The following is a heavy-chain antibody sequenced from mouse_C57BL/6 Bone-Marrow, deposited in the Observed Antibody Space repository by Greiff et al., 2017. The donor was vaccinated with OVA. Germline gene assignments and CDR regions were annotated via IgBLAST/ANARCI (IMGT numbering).Heavy chain of an antibody. J-gene: IGHJ3*01. V-gene: IGHV1-7*01. Sequence: VQLQQSGAELAKPGASVKLSCKASGYTFTSYYMNWVKQRPGQGLEWIGYINPNRGYTNYNQKFKDKATLTEDKSSSTAYMEPSVLTSEDSAVYDSASSGRAYWGQGTPVTVSA. CDR3: ASSGRAY. CDR1: GYTFTSYY. CDR2: INPNRGYT. D-gene: IGHD3-2*02.